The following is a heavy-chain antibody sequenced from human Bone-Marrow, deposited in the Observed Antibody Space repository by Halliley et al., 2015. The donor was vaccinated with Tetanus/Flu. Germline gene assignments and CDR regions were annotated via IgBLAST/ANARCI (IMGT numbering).Heavy chain of an antibody. CDR3: ARGVFVAIPGVDY. V-gene: IGHV1-18*01. Sequence: QLVQSGTEEKKPGASVRVSCKTSGYSFTTYGINWVRQAPGQGLEWMGWISPNNGNTKYVQKFQGGVSLTTDTSTATAFLDMRSLRANATAVYFWARGVFVAIPGVDYPGPGSLVAVSS. CDR2: ISPNNGNT. CDR1: GYSFTTYG. D-gene: IGHD2-21*01. J-gene: IGHJ4*02.